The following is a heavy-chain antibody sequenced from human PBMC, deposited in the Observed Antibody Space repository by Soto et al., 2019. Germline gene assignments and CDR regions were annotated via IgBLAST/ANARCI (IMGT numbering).Heavy chain of an antibody. Sequence: QVQLVQSGAEVKKPGASVKVSCKTSGYTFTGYGINWVRQAPGHGLEWMGWISVFNGNTKYGQNIQDRVIMTTDTSTSTASMALRRLRSDDTAVYFCGRDGSGGIIDSWGQGTMLTVSS. CDR3: GRDGSGGIIDS. V-gene: IGHV1-18*01. J-gene: IGHJ3*01. D-gene: IGHD2-15*01. CDR2: ISVFNGNT. CDR1: GYTFTGYG.